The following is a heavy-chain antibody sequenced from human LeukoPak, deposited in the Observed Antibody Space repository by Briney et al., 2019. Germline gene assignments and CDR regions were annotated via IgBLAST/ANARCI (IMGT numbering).Heavy chain of an antibody. CDR2: ISHDGRNK. CDR1: GFTFSSYA. CDR3: ARGASEGNFDY. D-gene: IGHD6-13*01. J-gene: IGHJ4*02. V-gene: IGHV3-30*09. Sequence: QAGGSLRLSCAASGFTFSSYALHWVRQAPGKGLEWVAGISHDGRNKYYADSVKGRFAISKDNSRYTLYLQMNSLRGEDTAVYYCARGASEGNFDYWGQGTLVTVSS.